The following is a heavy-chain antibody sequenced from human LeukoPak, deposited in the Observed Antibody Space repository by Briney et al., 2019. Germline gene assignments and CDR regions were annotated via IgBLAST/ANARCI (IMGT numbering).Heavy chain of an antibody. D-gene: IGHD7-27*01. CDR2: ISFNSDNP. V-gene: IGHV1-18*01. CDR1: GYTFTSYG. CDR3: ARDWGSIKVIADY. Sequence: ASVNVSCKATGYTFTSYGISWVRQAPGQGLEWMGWISFNSDNPNYAQKLQGRVTMTTDTSTSTAYMELRSLRSDDTALYFCARDWGSIKVIADYWGQGTLVTVSS. J-gene: IGHJ4*02.